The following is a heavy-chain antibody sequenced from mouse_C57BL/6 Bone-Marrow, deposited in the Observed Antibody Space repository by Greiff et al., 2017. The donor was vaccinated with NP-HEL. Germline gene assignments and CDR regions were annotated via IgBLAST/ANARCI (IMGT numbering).Heavy chain of an antibody. CDR2: IWSGGST. J-gene: IGHJ1*03. D-gene: IGHD4-1*01. V-gene: IGHV2-2*01. CDR1: GFSLTSYG. CDR3: ARGLDWDYWYLDF. Sequence: VKLVESGPGLVQPSQSLSLTCTVSGFSLTSYGVHWVRQSPGKGLEWLGVIWSGGSTDYNAAFISRLSIRKDNSKSQVFFKMNSLQHDDTAIYYYARGLDWDYWYLDFGGTGTTVTVSA.